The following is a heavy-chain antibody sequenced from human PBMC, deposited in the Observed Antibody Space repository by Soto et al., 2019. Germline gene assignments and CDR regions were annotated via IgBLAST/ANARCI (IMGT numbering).Heavy chain of an antibody. D-gene: IGHD5-18*01. CDR2: IDPSDSST. V-gene: IGHV5-10-1*01. CDR1: GYTFTNYW. J-gene: IGHJ4*02. CDR3: AATGYTYGYHFDH. Sequence: GESLKISCKGSGYTFTNYWITWVRQMPGKGLEWMGRIDPSDSSTNYSPSFQGHVTISTDKSVSTAHLQWSSLKVSDTAMYYCAATGYTYGYHFDHWGQGAQVTVSS.